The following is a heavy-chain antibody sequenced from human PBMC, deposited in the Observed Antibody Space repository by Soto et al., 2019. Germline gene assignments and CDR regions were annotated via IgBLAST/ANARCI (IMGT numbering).Heavy chain of an antibody. CDR2: INGDGSGT. J-gene: IGHJ4*02. CDR1: GFTFTGSW. Sequence: EVQLVESGGGLVQPGGSLRLPCAASGFTFTGSWMHWVRQAPGKGLVWVSRINGDGSGTSYADFVKGRFIISRDDAKNTLFLQMNGLRAEDTAVYYCARGIFGSGTANDYWGQGTLVTVSS. D-gene: IGHD3-10*01. V-gene: IGHV3-74*01. CDR3: ARGIFGSGTANDY.